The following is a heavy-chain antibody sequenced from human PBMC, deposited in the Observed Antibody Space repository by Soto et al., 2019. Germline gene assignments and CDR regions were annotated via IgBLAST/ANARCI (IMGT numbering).Heavy chain of an antibody. J-gene: IGHJ6*02. V-gene: IGHV5-51*01. CDR3: ARSQYYYDSSGYYGPGGDYYYGMDV. Sequence: PGESLKISCKGSGYSFTSYWIGWVRQMPGKGLEWMGIIYPGDSDTRYSPSFQGQVTISADKSISTAYLQWSSLKASDTAMYYCARSQYYYDSSGYYGPGGDYYYGMDVWGQGTTATVSS. CDR2: IYPGDSDT. D-gene: IGHD3-22*01. CDR1: GYSFTSYW.